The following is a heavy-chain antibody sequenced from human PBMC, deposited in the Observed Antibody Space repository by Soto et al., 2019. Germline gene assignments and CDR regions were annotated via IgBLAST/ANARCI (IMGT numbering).Heavy chain of an antibody. V-gene: IGHV4-59*08. CDR2: IYYTGRT. D-gene: IGHD5-12*01. Sequence: QVQLQESGPGLVKPSETLSLTCTVSGGSISNYYWSWIRQPPGKGLEWIGYIYYTGRTNYNPSLKGPVSISVVTSKIRCSLKPNSVTAADTAVYYCARHLAVVATMFDYWGQGTLVTVSS. CDR1: GGSISNYY. J-gene: IGHJ4*02. CDR3: ARHLAVVATMFDY.